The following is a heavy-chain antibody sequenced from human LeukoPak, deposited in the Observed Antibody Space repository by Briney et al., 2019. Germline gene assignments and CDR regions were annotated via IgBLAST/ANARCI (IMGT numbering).Heavy chain of an antibody. CDR3: TSSGLDWLYDYYYYMDV. CDR1: GFTFSSYW. D-gene: IGHD3-9*01. CDR2: IKQDGSEK. Sequence: GGSLRLSCAASGFTFSSYWMSWVRQAPGKGLEWVANIKQDGSEKYYVDSVKGRFTISRDNAKNSLYLQMNSLKTEDTAVYYCTSSGLDWLYDYYYYMDVWGKGTTVTISS. J-gene: IGHJ6*03. V-gene: IGHV3-7*03.